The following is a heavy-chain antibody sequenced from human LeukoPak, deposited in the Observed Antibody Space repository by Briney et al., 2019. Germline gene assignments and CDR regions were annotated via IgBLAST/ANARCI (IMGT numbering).Heavy chain of an antibody. J-gene: IGHJ4*02. Sequence: PSETLSLTCTVSGGSISSGGYYWSWIRQHPGKGLEWIGYIYYSGSTYYNPSLKSRVTISVDTSKNQFSLKLSSVTAADTAVYYCARAPLYSSSWYYFDYWGQGTLVTVSS. V-gene: IGHV4-31*03. CDR2: IYYSGST. CDR3: ARAPLYSSSWYYFDY. CDR1: GGSISSGGYY. D-gene: IGHD6-13*01.